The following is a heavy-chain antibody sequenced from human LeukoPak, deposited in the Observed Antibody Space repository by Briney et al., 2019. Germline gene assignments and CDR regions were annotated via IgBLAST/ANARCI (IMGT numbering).Heavy chain of an antibody. D-gene: IGHD3-10*01. CDR1: GYTFTSYG. V-gene: IGHV1-18*01. CDR3: ARVSMSVTMVRGVIPLFDY. J-gene: IGHJ4*02. CDR2: ISAYNGNT. Sequence: ASVKVSCKASGYTFTSYGISWVRQAPGQGLEWMGWISAYNGNTNYAQKFQGRVTMTRDTSISTAYMELSRLRSDDTAVYYCARVSMSVTMVRGVIPLFDYWGQGTPVTVSS.